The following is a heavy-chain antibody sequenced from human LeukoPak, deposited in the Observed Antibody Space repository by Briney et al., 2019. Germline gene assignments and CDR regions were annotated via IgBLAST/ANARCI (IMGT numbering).Heavy chain of an antibody. D-gene: IGHD3-10*01. V-gene: IGHV3-21*01. CDR3: ARDGLVWFGELYYFDY. J-gene: IGHJ4*02. Sequence: GGSLRLSCAASGFTFSSYSMNWVRQAPGKGLEWVSSISSSSSYIYYADSVKGRFTISRDNAKSSLYLQMNSLRAEDTAVYYCARDGLVWFGELYYFDYWGQGTLVTVSS. CDR2: ISSSSSYI. CDR1: GFTFSSYS.